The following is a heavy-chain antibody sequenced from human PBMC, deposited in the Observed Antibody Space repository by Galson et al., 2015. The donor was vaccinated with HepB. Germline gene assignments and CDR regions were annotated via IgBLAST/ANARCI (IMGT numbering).Heavy chain of an antibody. CDR3: ARERDLSSYVAYYHYGLDV. V-gene: IGHV3-11*06. D-gene: IGHD2-21*01. Sequence: SLRLSCAASGFTFSDYYMTWIRQAPGKGLEWVSYMSGTTSHINYADSVKGRFTISRDNAKNSLYLQMNSLRAEDTAVYYCARERDLSSYVAYYHYGLDVWGQGTTVTVSS. J-gene: IGHJ6*02. CDR2: MSGTTSHI. CDR1: GFTFSDYY.